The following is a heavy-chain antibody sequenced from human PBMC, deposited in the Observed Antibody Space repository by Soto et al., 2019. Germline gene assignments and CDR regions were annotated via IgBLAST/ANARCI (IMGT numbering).Heavy chain of an antibody. Sequence: EVLLQQSGAEAREPGGVVKMSCAVSGITFSDLHMHWVKQAPGTGLEWVGLVEVENDDRLYAEKYRGRININTDTSRHTSYMELTSLTSDDTAIYFCAAVRGSLGSLSFDYWGQGTPVTVSA. CDR2: VEVENDDR. V-gene: IGHV1-69-2*01. CDR1: GITFSDLH. J-gene: IGHJ4*02. D-gene: IGHD1-26*01. CDR3: AAVRGSLGSLSFDY.